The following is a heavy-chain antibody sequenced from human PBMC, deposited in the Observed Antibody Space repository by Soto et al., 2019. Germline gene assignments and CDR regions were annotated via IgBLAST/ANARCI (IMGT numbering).Heavy chain of an antibody. Sequence: GSVKVSFKASGYTFSSYGISWGRQAPGKRVEGMGWISAYNGNTNYAQKLQGRVTMTTDTSTSTAYMELRSLRSDDTAVYYCARFEGFTYYDILTGYYRNWFDPWGQGTLVTVSS. CDR1: GYTFSSYG. J-gene: IGHJ5*02. V-gene: IGHV1-18*01. D-gene: IGHD3-9*01. CDR3: ARFEGFTYYDILTGYYRNWFDP. CDR2: ISAYNGNT.